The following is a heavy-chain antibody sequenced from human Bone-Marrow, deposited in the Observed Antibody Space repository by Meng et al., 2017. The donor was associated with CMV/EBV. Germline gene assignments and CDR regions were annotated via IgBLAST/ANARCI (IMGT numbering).Heavy chain of an antibody. CDR3: ARDRRLQRTTGGGMDV. CDR1: GGSISSSNSYH. Sequence: GSLRLSCSVSGGSISSSNSYHWAWIRQPPGKGMEWIGNIFYSGTTYYNPSLKSRVTISVDTSKNQFSLKLSSVTAADTAVYYCARDRRLQRTTGGGMDVWGQGTTVTASS. J-gene: IGHJ6*02. CDR2: IFYSGTT. V-gene: IGHV4-39*07. D-gene: IGHD1-14*01.